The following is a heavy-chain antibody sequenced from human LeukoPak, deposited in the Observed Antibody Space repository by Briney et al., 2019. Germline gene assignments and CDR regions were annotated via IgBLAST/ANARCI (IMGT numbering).Heavy chain of an antibody. V-gene: IGHV1-2*02. CDR2: INPNSGGT. J-gene: IGHJ4*02. CDR1: GYTFTSYG. CDR3: ARVTARVVAATRFDY. D-gene: IGHD2-15*01. Sequence: ASVKVSCKASGYTFTSYGISWVRQAPGQGLEWMGWINPNSGGTNYAQKFQGRVTMTRDTSISTAYMELSRLRSDDTAVYYCARVTARVVAATRFDYWGQGTLVTVSS.